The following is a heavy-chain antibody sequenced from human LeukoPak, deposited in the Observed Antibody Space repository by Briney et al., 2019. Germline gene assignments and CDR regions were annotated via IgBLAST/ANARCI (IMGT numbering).Heavy chain of an antibody. D-gene: IGHD6-19*01. CDR1: GGSFSGYY. J-gene: IGHJ4*02. CDR3: ARGQFLYSTGWPSTIRFDY. V-gene: IGHV4-34*01. Sequence: SETLSLTCTVYGGSFSGYYWSWIRQPPGKGLEWIGEINHSGSTNYNPSLKSRVTISVDTSKNHFSLQLSSVTAADTAVYYCARGQFLYSTGWPSTIRFDYWGQGALVTVPS. CDR2: INHSGST.